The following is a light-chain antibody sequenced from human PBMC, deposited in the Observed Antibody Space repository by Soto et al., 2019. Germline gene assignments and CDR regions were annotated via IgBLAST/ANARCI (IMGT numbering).Light chain of an antibody. J-gene: IGKJ2*01. V-gene: IGKV1-5*03. Sequence: DIQMTQSPSTLSASVGDRVTITCRASQSINNWLAWYQQKPGKAPKFLIYQASSLERGVPSRFSGSGYGTEFTLTISNLQPDDFATYYCQQYKSYSTFGQGTKLETK. CDR2: QAS. CDR1: QSINNW. CDR3: QQYKSYST.